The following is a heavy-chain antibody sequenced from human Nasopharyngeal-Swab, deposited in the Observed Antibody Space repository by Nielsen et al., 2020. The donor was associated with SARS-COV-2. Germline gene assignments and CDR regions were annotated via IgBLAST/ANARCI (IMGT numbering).Heavy chain of an antibody. CDR1: GFSFRSYW. Sequence: GESLKISCAASGFSFRSYWIHWVRHAPGKGLEWVSGMSGRGEKKYYAESVKGRFTISRDISKNTLYLQMNGLRAEDTAVYYCAKDSGAGFCDDGSCFPTNHWGLGTLVTVSS. CDR3: AKDSGAGFCDDGSCFPTNH. J-gene: IGHJ5*02. CDR2: MSGRGEKK. V-gene: IGHV3-23*01. D-gene: IGHD2-15*01.